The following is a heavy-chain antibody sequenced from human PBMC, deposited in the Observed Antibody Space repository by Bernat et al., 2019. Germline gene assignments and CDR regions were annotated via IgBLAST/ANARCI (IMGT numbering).Heavy chain of an antibody. V-gene: IGHV3-21*01. CDR1: GFTFSSYS. Sequence: EVQLVESGGGLVKPGGSLRLSCAASGFTFSSYSMNWVRQAPGKGLEWVSSISSSSSYTYYADSVKGRFTISRDNAKNSLYLQMNSLRAEDTAVYYCARDFDARGYYYYYYMDVWGKGTTVTVSS. CDR2: ISSSSSYT. J-gene: IGHJ6*03. CDR3: ARDFDARGYYYYYYMDV. D-gene: IGHD2-8*01.